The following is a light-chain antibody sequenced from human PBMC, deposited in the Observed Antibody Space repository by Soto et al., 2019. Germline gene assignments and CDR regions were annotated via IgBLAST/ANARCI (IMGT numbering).Light chain of an antibody. Sequence: SYELAQPPSVSVAPGQTARITCGGNNIGSKSVHWYQQKPGQAPVLVVYGDSDRPSGIPERFSGSNSGNTATLTISRVEAGDEADYYCQVWDSSSDHYVFGTGTKVTVL. CDR3: QVWDSSSDHYV. V-gene: IGLV3-21*02. J-gene: IGLJ1*01. CDR1: NIGSKS. CDR2: GDS.